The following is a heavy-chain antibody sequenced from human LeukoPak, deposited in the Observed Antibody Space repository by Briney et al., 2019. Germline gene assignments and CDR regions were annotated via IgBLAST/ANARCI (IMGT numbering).Heavy chain of an antibody. CDR3: AREDSYDRSFGY. J-gene: IGHJ4*02. Sequence: PSQTLSLTCTVSGGSISSGGYYWSWIRQHPGKGLEWIGYIYYSGSTYYNPSLKSRVTISVDTSKNQFTLKLSSVTAADTAVYYCAREDSYDRSFGYWGQGTLVTVSS. CDR1: GGSISSGGYY. CDR2: IYYSGST. V-gene: IGHV4-31*03. D-gene: IGHD3-22*01.